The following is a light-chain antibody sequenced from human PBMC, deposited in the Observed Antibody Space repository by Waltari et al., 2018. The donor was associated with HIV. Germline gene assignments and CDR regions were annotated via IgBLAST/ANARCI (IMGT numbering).Light chain of an antibody. V-gene: IGKV2-28*01. Sequence: DIVMTQSPLSLPVTPGEAASISCRSSQSLLSSNGYNFLNWFLQKPGQSPQPLIYLGSIRDSGVPNRFSGSGSGTDFTLKISRVEAGDVGVYYCRQGLRTPWTFGQGTKVEIK. CDR2: LGS. J-gene: IGKJ1*01. CDR1: QSLLSSNGYNF. CDR3: RQGLRTPWT.